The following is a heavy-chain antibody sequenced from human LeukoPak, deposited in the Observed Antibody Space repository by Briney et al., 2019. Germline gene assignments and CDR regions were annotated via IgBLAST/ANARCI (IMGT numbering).Heavy chain of an antibody. Sequence: SETLSLTCAVYGGSFSGYYWSWIRQPPGKGLEWIGEINHSGSTNYNPSLKSRVTISVDTSKNQFSLKLSSVTAADTAVYYCARDVTEGTAMVTNWCFDLWGRGTLVTVSS. V-gene: IGHV4-34*01. D-gene: IGHD5-18*01. CDR3: ARDVTEGTAMVTNWCFDL. CDR2: INHSGST. CDR1: GGSFSGYY. J-gene: IGHJ2*01.